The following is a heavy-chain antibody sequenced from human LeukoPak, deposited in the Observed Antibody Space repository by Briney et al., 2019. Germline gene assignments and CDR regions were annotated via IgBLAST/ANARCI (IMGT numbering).Heavy chain of an antibody. CDR3: VRYYGDYGTTFDI. Sequence: GRSLRLSCAASGFTFEDYAMHWVRQAPGKCLEWVSGISWNSGFIGYADSVKGRFTISRDNAKNSLYLQMNSLRAEDMALYFCVRYYGDYGTTFDIWGQGTMVTVSS. J-gene: IGHJ3*02. CDR2: ISWNSGFI. D-gene: IGHD4-17*01. CDR1: GFTFEDYA. V-gene: IGHV3-9*03.